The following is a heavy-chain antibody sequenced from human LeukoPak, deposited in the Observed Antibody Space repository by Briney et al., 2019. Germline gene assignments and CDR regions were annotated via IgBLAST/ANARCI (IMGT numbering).Heavy chain of an antibody. V-gene: IGHV3-53*01. Sequence: GGSLRLSCAASGFTVSSNYMSWVRQAPGKGLEWVSVIYSGGSTYYADSVKGRFTISRDNSKNTLYLQMNSLRAEDTAVYYCASAITMVRGVIMTYFQHWGQGTLVTVSS. J-gene: IGHJ1*01. CDR1: GFTVSSNY. D-gene: IGHD3-10*01. CDR2: IYSGGST. CDR3: ASAITMVRGVIMTYFQH.